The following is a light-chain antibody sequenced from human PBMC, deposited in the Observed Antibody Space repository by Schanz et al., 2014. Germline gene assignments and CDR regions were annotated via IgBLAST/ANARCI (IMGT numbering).Light chain of an antibody. CDR2: DAS. CDR3: QLRGNWPPWT. V-gene: IGKV3-11*01. J-gene: IGKJ1*01. Sequence: EVVLTQSPGSLSLSPGERGTLSCRASQGVTSNYLAWYQQKPGQAPRLLIYDASNRATGIPARFSGSGSGTDFTLAISSLEPEDFAVYYCQLRGNWPPWTFGQGTKVEV. CDR1: QGVTSNY.